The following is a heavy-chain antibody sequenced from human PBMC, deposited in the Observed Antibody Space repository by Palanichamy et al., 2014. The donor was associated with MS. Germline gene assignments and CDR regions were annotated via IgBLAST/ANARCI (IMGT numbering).Heavy chain of an antibody. CDR1: GYTFTTYG. Sequence: QVHLVQSGAEVKKPGASVKVSCKASGYTFTTYGITWVRQAPGKGLEWMGWVSTYDGATNYAQRFQHRITMTTDTSTSTAYMEVRSLTSDDTAIYYCSRDDYEGDYWGQGTLATVSS. CDR3: SRDDYEGDY. V-gene: IGHV1-18*01. CDR2: VSTYDGAT. J-gene: IGHJ4*02. D-gene: IGHD4-17*01.